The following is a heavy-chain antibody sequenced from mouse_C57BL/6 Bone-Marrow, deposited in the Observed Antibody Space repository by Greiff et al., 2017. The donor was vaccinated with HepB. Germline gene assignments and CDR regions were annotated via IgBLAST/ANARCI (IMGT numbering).Heavy chain of an antibody. D-gene: IGHD2-5*01. CDR3: ARRTDYSNLWYFDV. Sequence: VKLMESGAELVRPGTSVKMSCKASGYTFTNYWIGWAKQRPGHGLEWIGDIYPGGGYTNYNEKFKGKATLTADKSSSTAYMQFSSLTAEDSAIYYCARRTDYSNLWYFDVWGTGTTVTVSS. V-gene: IGHV1-63*01. J-gene: IGHJ1*03. CDR1: GYTFTNYW. CDR2: IYPGGGYT.